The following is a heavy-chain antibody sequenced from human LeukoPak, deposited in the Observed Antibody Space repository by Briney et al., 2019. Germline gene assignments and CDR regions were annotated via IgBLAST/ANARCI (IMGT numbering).Heavy chain of an antibody. V-gene: IGHV3-21*01. Sequence: GGSLRLSCAASGFTFSSYTMNWVRQAPGKGLEWVSSISSSSSYIYYADSVKGRFTISRDNAKNSLFLQMNSLRAEDAAVYYCATLYRDYFDYWGQGTLVTVSA. J-gene: IGHJ4*02. CDR3: ATLYRDYFDY. CDR2: ISSSSSYI. CDR1: GFTFSSYT. D-gene: IGHD2-8*01.